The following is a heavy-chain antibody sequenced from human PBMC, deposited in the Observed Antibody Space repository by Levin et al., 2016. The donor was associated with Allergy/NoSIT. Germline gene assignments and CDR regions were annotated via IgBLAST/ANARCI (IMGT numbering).Heavy chain of an antibody. V-gene: IGHV1-2*02. CDR2: INPNSGGT. Sequence: ASVKVSCKASGYTFTGYYMHWVRQAPGQGLEWMGWINPNSGGTNYAQKFQGRVTMTRDTSISTAYMELSRLRSDDTAVYYCARGGPHIVVVTAPDYWGQGTLVTVSS. CDR1: GYTFTGYY. D-gene: IGHD2-21*02. CDR3: ARGGPHIVVVTAPDY. J-gene: IGHJ4*02.